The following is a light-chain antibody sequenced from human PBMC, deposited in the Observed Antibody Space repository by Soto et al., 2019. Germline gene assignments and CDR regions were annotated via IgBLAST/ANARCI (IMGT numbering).Light chain of an antibody. CDR2: DAS. CDR3: KKYGSSTQT. J-gene: IGKJ1*01. Sequence: EIVLTPSPATLSLSPGERAPLSCRASQSVSSYLAWYQQKPGQAPRLLIYDASNTATGIPARFSGSGSGTDFTLTISRMQPEELAVYYCKKYGSSTQTVGKGKKVDNK. V-gene: IGKV3-20*01. CDR1: QSVSSY.